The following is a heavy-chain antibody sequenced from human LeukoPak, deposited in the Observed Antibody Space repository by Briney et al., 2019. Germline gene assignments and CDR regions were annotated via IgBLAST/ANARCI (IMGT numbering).Heavy chain of an antibody. V-gene: IGHV5-51*01. J-gene: IGHJ5*02. Sequence: GESLKISCKGSGYSFTSYWIGWVRQMPGKGLEWMGIIYSGDSDTRYSASFQGQVTISADKPISTAHLQWSSLKASDTAMYYCARLLGDYDVWSSLRRWFDPWGQGTLVTVSS. CDR3: ARLLGDYDVWSSLRRWFDP. CDR1: GYSFTSYW. D-gene: IGHD3-3*01. CDR2: IYSGDSDT.